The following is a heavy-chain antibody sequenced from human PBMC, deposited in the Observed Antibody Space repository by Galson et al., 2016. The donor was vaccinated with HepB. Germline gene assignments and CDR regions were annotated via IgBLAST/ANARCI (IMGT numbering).Heavy chain of an antibody. CDR2: IRNDGAST. CDR3: ARRGILSSASGWGWGMDV. J-gene: IGHJ6*02. D-gene: IGHD6-19*01. Sequence: SLRLSCAASGFMFSTYAMSWVRQAPGKRLEWVSGIRNDGASTFYADSVKGRFTISRDNAKNSLYLQMDSLRGEDTAVYYCARRGILSSASGWGWGMDVWGQGTTVTVSS. CDR1: GFMFSTYA. V-gene: IGHV3-23*01.